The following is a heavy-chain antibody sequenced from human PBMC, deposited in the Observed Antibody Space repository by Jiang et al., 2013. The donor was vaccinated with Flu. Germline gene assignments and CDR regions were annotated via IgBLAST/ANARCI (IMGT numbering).Heavy chain of an antibody. CDR3: ARYYGNSPGWFDP. J-gene: IGHJ5*02. CDR1: GYTFSTYS. CDR2: INTGNGNT. Sequence: SGAEVKKPGASVKVSCKASGYTFSTYSMHWVRQAPGQRPEWMGWINTGNGNTRYSQKFQGRVAITSDTSAGTAYMELSSLISEDTAVYYCARYYGNSPGWFDPWGQGTLVTVSS. V-gene: IGHV1-3*04. D-gene: IGHD3-16*01.